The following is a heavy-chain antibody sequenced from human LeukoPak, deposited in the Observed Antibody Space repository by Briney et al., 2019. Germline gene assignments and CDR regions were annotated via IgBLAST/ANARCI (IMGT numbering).Heavy chain of an antibody. Sequence: GGSLRRSCAASGFTFASYAMSWVRQAPGKGLEGVSAIRGSDGRTYYADSLEGRFTISRDNSKNPLYLEMNSLRAEDTAVYYCAKENYDSSGFDFDYWGQGTLVTVSS. CDR3: AKENYDSSGFDFDY. D-gene: IGHD3-22*01. CDR1: GFTFASYA. CDR2: IRGSDGRT. V-gene: IGHV3-23*01. J-gene: IGHJ4*02.